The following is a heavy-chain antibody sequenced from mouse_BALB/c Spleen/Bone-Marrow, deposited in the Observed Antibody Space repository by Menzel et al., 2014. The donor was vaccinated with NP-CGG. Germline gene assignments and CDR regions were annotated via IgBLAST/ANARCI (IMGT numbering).Heavy chain of an antibody. CDR2: IWSGGST. J-gene: IGHJ4*01. CDR3: GRDYSYGSRAMDY. Sequence: VQGVESGPGLMQPSQSLSITCTVSGFSLTRYGIHWVRQSPGKGLEWLGVIWSGGSTDYNAAFISRLSINKDNSKSQVFFKMNSLQANDTCIYYCGRDYSYGSRAMDYWGQGTSVTVSS. V-gene: IGHV2-2*02. CDR1: GFSLTRYG. D-gene: IGHD1-1*01.